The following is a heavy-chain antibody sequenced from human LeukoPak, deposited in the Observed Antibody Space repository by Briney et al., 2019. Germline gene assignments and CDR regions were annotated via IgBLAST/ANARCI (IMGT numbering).Heavy chain of an antibody. Sequence: KPGGSLRLSCAASGFTFSDYYMTWIRQGPGKGLEWVSYISTSGSSTYYAASVEGRFTISRDNAKNSLYLQMNGLRPEDTALYYCARDSGGGYFDFWGQGTLVTVSS. CDR2: ISTSGSST. CDR3: ARDSGGGYFDF. J-gene: IGHJ4*02. D-gene: IGHD6-25*01. V-gene: IGHV3-11*04. CDR1: GFTFSDYY.